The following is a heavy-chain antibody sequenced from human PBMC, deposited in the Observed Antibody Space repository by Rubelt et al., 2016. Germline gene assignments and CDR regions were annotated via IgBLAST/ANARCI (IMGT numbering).Heavy chain of an antibody. V-gene: IGHV4-34*01. CDR2: INHSGST. J-gene: IGHJ4*02. D-gene: IGHD2-15*01. CDR1: GGSFSGYY. CDR3: ASVVAATRSPDY. Sequence: QVQLQQWGAGLLKPSETLSLTCAVYGGSFSGYYWLWIRQPPGKGLEWIGEINHSGSTNYNPSLKSRVTISVDTSKNQFSLKLSSVTAADTAVYYCASVVAATRSPDYWGQGTLVTVSS.